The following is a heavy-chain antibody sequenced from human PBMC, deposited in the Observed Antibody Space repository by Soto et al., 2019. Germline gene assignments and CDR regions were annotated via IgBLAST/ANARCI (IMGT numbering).Heavy chain of an antibody. CDR2: IYQSGST. J-gene: IGHJ4*02. CDR1: GDSISSSSW. V-gene: IGHV4-4*02. D-gene: IGHD6-19*01. Sequence: QVQLQESGPGLVKPSGTLSLTCAVSGDSISSSSWWGWVRQPPGKGLEWIGEIYQSGSTNYHPSLKSRVTISVDTSKNQFSLKLTSVTAADTAVYYCARGSPVAALDYWGQGTLVTVSS. CDR3: ARGSPVAALDY.